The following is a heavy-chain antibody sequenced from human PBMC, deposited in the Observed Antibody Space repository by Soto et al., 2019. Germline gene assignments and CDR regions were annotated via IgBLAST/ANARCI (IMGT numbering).Heavy chain of an antibody. CDR3: ARRMGRFLQWLFDY. J-gene: IGHJ4*02. CDR2: ISGNNVDT. V-gene: IGHV1-18*04. D-gene: IGHD3-3*01. Sequence: QVQLVQSGAEVRKPGASVKVSCKSSGYTFTAYGLRWVRQAPGQGLEWMGWISGNNVDTKYAQRFQGRVTMTTDTSTSTAYMELRSLRSDDTAVYYCARRMGRFLQWLFDYWGQGTLVTVSS. CDR1: GYTFTAYG.